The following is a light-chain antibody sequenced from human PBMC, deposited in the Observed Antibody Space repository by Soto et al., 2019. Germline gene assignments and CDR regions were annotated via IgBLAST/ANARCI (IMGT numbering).Light chain of an antibody. CDR3: QHYNNWPPWT. CDR2: GAS. J-gene: IGKJ1*01. CDR1: QSVSSN. Sequence: DIVMTQSPATLSVSPGERATLSCRASQSVSSNLAWYQQAPGQAPRLLIYGASTRATGITARFSGSGSGTEFTLTISSLQSEDFAVYYCQHYNNWPPWTFGQGTKVEIK. V-gene: IGKV3-15*01.